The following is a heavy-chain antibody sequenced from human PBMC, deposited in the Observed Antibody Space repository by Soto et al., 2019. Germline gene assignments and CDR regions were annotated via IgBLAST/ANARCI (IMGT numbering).Heavy chain of an antibody. D-gene: IGHD3-3*01. J-gene: IGHJ6*03. CDR3: ASANWSGYSRAYYYYYYYMDV. CDR1: GGTFSSYA. Sequence: ASVKVSCKASGGTFSSYAISWVRQAPGQGLEWMGGIIPIFGTANYAQKFQGRVTITADESTSTAYMELSSLRSEDTAVYYCASANWSGYSRAYYYYYYYMDVWGKGTTVTVSS. CDR2: IIPIFGTA. V-gene: IGHV1-69*13.